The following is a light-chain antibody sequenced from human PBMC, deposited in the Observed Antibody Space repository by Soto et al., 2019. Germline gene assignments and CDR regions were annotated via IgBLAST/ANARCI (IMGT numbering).Light chain of an antibody. V-gene: IGKV1-12*01. CDR1: QGISSW. CDR2: AAS. J-gene: IGKJ5*01. Sequence: DIQMTQSPSSVSASVGDRVTITCRASQGISSWLVWYQQKPGKAPKLLIYAASSLQSGVPSRFSGSGSGTDFTLTISSLQPEDFATYYCQQVNSFPITFGQGTRLEIK. CDR3: QQVNSFPIT.